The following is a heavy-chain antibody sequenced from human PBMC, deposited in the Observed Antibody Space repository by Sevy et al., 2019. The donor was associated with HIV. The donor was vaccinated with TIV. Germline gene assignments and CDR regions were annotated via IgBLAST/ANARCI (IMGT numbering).Heavy chain of an antibody. V-gene: IGHV3-53*01. CDR1: GFTVSSNY. J-gene: IGHJ4*02. D-gene: IGHD6-13*01. CDR3: ATGRYSSSWYLDY. CDR2: IYRGGST. Sequence: GGSLRLTCAASGFTVSSNYMSWVRQAPGKGLEWVSVIYRGGSTYYADSVKGRFTISRDNSKNTLYLQMNSLRAEDTAVYYCATGRYSSSWYLDYWDQGTLVTVSS.